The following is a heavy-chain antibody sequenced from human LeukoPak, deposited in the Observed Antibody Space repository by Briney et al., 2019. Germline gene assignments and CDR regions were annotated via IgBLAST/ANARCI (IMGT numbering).Heavy chain of an antibody. Sequence: PSETLSLTCTVSGGSVSSSSFYWGWIRQPPGKGLEWIGSIYYSGSTYYNPSLKSRVTISVDTSKNQFSLQLSSVTAADTAVYYCARQGANANWFDPWGQGTLVTVSS. CDR1: GGSVSSSSFY. CDR2: IYYSGST. J-gene: IGHJ5*02. V-gene: IGHV4-39*01. D-gene: IGHD1-26*01. CDR3: ARQGANANWFDP.